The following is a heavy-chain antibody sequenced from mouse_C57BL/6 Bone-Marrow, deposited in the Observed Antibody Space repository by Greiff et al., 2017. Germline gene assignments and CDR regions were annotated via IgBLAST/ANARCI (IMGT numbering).Heavy chain of an antibody. CDR3: ARREDYYGSSYGFAY. V-gene: IGHV5-15*04. CDR1: GFTFSDYG. Sequence: EVHLVESGGGLVQPGGSLKLSCAASGFTFSDYGMAWVRQAPRKGPEWVGFIRNLAYSIYYADTVKGRFTISRENAKNTLYLEMSSLRSEDTAMYYCARREDYYGSSYGFAYWGQGTLVTVSA. D-gene: IGHD1-1*01. CDR2: IRNLAYSI. J-gene: IGHJ3*01.